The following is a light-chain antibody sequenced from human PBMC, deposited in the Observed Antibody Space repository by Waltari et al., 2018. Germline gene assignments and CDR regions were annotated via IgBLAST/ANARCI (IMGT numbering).Light chain of an antibody. CDR2: QDI. CDR1: GLGDKY. V-gene: IGLV3-1*01. CDR3: QTWDNSAVV. J-gene: IGLJ2*01. Sequence: SYELTQPHSVSVSPGQTASITCSGDGLGDKYVSWYQQKPGQSPVLVIFQDITRPSGILERFSGSNSGNTATLTISGTQAMDEADYYCQTWDNSAVVFGGGTKLTVL.